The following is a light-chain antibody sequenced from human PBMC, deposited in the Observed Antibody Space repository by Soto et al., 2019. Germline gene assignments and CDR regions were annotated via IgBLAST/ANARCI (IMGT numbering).Light chain of an antibody. V-gene: IGKV3-15*01. CDR2: GAS. Sequence: EVVMTQSPVTLSVSPGERATLSCRASQSITTNLAWYQHKPGQAPRLLIYGASTRATGVPARFSVSGSGTQFTLTISSLQSEDFALYYCQQYNDWPPKRTFGQGTSVDFK. CDR3: QQYNDWPPKRT. J-gene: IGKJ1*01. CDR1: QSITTN.